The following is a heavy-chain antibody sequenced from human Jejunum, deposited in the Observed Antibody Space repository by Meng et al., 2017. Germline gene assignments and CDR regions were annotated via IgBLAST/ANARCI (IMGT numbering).Heavy chain of an antibody. Sequence: QVTLQESGPGLVRPSEALSLTCTVSGGFASSGSYYWTWVRQSPGKGLEWIGYNFDNGRTNYNPSLKSRVTMSVDTSRNQFSLKLSSVTAADTALYYCARDNWGSIDYWGQGVLVTVSS. CDR3: ARDNWGSIDY. J-gene: IGHJ4*02. CDR1: GGFASSGSYY. V-gene: IGHV4-61*01. CDR2: NFDNGRT. D-gene: IGHD7-27*01.